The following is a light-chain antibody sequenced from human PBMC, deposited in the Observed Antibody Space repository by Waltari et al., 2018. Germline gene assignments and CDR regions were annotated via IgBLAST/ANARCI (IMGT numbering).Light chain of an antibody. CDR2: DAS. J-gene: IGKJ1*01. CDR3: QHYVRLPAT. Sequence: EIVLTQSPGTLSLSLGERATLSCRASQRVSRALAWYHQKPGQAPRLLIYDASTRATGIPDRFSGSGSGTGCSLTSSRLEPDDFAVYYCQHYVRLPATFGQGTTVEI. CDR1: QRVSRA. V-gene: IGKV3-20*01.